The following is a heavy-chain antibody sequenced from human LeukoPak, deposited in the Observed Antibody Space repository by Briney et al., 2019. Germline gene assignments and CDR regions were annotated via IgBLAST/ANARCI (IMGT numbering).Heavy chain of an antibody. Sequence: GGSLRLSCAAFGITFSSYSMNWVRQAPGKGLEWVSYISSSSTIYYADSVKGRFTISRDNAKDSLYLQMNSLRDEDTAVYYCAPHRDGTYPFDYWGQGTLVTISS. CDR2: ISSSSTI. CDR1: GITFSSYS. D-gene: IGHD1-14*01. J-gene: IGHJ4*02. V-gene: IGHV3-48*02. CDR3: APHRDGTYPFDY.